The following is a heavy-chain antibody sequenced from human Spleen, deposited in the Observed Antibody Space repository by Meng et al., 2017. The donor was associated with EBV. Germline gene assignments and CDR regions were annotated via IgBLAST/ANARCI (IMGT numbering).Heavy chain of an antibody. D-gene: IGHD3-9*01. CDR2: INPGSGKT. J-gene: IGHJ4*02. Sequence: QLVRSGAEVKRPVASLNVSCETSGYSFRTYDLHWLRQAPGQSLEWMGWINPGSGKTEYSQTFQGRVTITSDTSAPTAYMELSSLRSEDTAVYYCARDRLLNPLRRFDYWGQGTLVTVSS. V-gene: IGHV1-3*01. CDR1: GYSFRTYD. CDR3: ARDRLLNPLRRFDY.